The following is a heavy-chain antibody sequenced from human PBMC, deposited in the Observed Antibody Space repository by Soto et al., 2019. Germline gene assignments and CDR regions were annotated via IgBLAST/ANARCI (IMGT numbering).Heavy chain of an antibody. D-gene: IGHD3-3*01. V-gene: IGHV4-59*12. CDR1: GDSISSDY. CDR3: ARENQTFRGGYWSGPRSDNRYMDV. CDR2: IDYSGSA. Sequence: QVQLQESGPGLVKPSETLSLTCTVSGDSISSDYWSWIRQPPGKGLEWIGYIDYSGSANYNPSPKRRATISAGTSKNQCSLKLSSVTAADTAVYYCARENQTFRGGYWSGPRSDNRYMDVWGKGTTVTVS. J-gene: IGHJ6*03.